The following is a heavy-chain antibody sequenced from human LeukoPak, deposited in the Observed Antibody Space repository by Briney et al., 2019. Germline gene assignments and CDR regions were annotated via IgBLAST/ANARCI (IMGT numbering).Heavy chain of an antibody. J-gene: IGHJ3*02. CDR1: GGSISSSSYY. V-gene: IGHV4-39*02. D-gene: IGHD3-22*01. Sequence: SETLSLTCTVSGGSISSSSYYWGWIRQPPGKGLEWIGSIYYSGSTYYNPSLKSRVTISVDTSKNQFSLKLSSVTAADTAVYYCARDLGYYYDSSGPSGAFDIWGQGTMVTVSS. CDR2: IYYSGST. CDR3: ARDLGYYYDSSGPSGAFDI.